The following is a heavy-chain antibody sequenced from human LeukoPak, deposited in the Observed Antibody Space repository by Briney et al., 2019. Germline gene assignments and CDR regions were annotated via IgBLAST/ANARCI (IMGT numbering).Heavy chain of an antibody. CDR3: ARNDFWSGYYGYYYYYMDV. D-gene: IGHD3-3*01. CDR2: IYYSGST. J-gene: IGHJ6*03. CDR1: GGSISSYY. V-gene: IGHV4-59*12. Sequence: SETLSLTCSVSGGSISSYYWSWIRQPPGKGLEWIGYIYYSGSTNYNPSLKSRVTISVDTSKNQFSLKLSSVTAADTAVYYCARNDFWSGYYGYYYYYMDVWGKGTTVTVSS.